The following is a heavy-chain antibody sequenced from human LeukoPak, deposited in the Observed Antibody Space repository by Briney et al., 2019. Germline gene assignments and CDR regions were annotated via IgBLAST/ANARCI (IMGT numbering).Heavy chain of an antibody. D-gene: IGHD3-10*01. J-gene: IGHJ4*02. Sequence: GGSLRLSCAPSGFTFNTYAMSWVRQAPGKGLEWVSSISGGGYTTYYADSVKGRFTISRDNSKNTLFLQMNSLRAEDTAVYYCAKTTRPIDGGSWFLDFDYWGQGTLVTVSS. V-gene: IGHV3-23*01. CDR3: AKTTRPIDGGSWFLDFDY. CDR1: GFTFNTYA. CDR2: ISGGGYTT.